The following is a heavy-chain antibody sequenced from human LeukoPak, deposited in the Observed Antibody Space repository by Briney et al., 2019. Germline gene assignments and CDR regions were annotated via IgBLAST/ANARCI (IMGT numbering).Heavy chain of an antibody. CDR2: ISSSSSTI. D-gene: IGHD2-15*01. V-gene: IGHV3-48*01. CDR1: GFTFSSYS. Sequence: LAGGSLRLSCAASGFTFSSYSMNWVRQAPGKGLEWVSYISSSSSTIYYADSVKGRFTISRDNAKNTLYLQMNSLRAEDTAVYYCARDSDSFHCSGGSCYGYWGQGTLVTVSS. J-gene: IGHJ4*02. CDR3: ARDSDSFHCSGGSCYGY.